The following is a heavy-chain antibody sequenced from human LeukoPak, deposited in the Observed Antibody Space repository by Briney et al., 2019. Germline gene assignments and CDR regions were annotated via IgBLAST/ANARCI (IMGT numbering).Heavy chain of an antibody. CDR3: ARSLSGYDPLSAF. Sequence: SGGSLRLSCEVSGFTFSSYSMTWVHQVPGKGLEWIAYMTATSNTFYYADSVKGRFTISRDNARNSLFLQMNSLTVEDTAVYYCARSLSGYDPLSAFWGQGTLVTVSS. CDR2: MTATSNTF. D-gene: IGHD5-12*01. J-gene: IGHJ1*01. CDR1: GFTFSSYS. V-gene: IGHV3-48*04.